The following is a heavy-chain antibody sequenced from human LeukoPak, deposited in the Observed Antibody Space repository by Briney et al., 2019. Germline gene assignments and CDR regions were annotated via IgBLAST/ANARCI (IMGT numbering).Heavy chain of an antibody. J-gene: IGHJ4*02. CDR3: AKRDCSGVSCYSRAIGH. CDR2: ISFDGRNK. V-gene: IGHV3-30*02. CDR1: GFTFKSYG. D-gene: IGHD2-15*01. Sequence: PGGSLRLSCAASGFTFKSYGIHWVRQAPGKGLEWVAVISFDGRNKYYADSVKGRFTISRDNSKNKLYLQMNSLRTEDTAVYYCAKRDCSGVSCYSRAIGHWGQGTLVTVSS.